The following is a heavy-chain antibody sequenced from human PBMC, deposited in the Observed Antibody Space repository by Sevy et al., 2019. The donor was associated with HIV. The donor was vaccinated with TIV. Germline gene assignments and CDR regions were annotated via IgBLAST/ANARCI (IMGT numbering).Heavy chain of an antibody. J-gene: IGHJ5*02. CDR3: AKELPGYQDDSSGNLDT. CDR2: ISGSGISI. D-gene: IGHD6-19*01. CDR1: GFTVSSNY. V-gene: IGHV3-23*01. Sequence: GGSLRLSCAASGFTVSSNYMSWVRQAPGKGLEWVSVISGSGISIYYAGSVKGRFTISRDNSKNTLILQMNSLRAEDTAIYYCAKELPGYQDDSSGNLDTWGQGRLVTVSS.